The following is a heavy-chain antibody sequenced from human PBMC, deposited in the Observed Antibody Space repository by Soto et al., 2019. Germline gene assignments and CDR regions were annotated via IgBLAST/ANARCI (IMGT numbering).Heavy chain of an antibody. CDR1: GGSISSSSYY. D-gene: IGHD3-22*01. Sequence: QLQLQESGPGLVKPSETLSLTCTVSGGSISSSSYYWGWIRQPPGKALEWIGSIFYSGSTYYNPSLKSRVTISVDTSKNQFSLTLSSVTAADTAVYYCARLSWYYYSSGYNRYWYFDLWGRGTLVTVSS. CDR3: ARLSWYYYSSGYNRYWYFDL. V-gene: IGHV4-39*01. J-gene: IGHJ2*01. CDR2: IFYSGST.